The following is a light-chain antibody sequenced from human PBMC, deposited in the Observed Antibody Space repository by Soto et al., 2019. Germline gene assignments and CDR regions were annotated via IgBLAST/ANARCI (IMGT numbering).Light chain of an antibody. CDR3: QKYHHWLPA. CDR1: QSVSGN. Sequence: EIVMTQSPATLSVSPGERATLSCRASQSVSGNFAWYQQKPGQAPRLLIYGASTRATGIPARFSGSGSGTEFTFTLCSLHYEDFAVYCCQKYHHWLPAFGQGTKV. CDR2: GAS. J-gene: IGKJ1*01. V-gene: IGKV3D-15*01.